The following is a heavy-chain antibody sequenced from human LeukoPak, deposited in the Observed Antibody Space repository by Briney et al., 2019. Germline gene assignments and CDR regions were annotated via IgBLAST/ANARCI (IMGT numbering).Heavy chain of an antibody. Sequence: ASVKVSCKASGYTFTSYDINWVRQATGQGLEWRGWMNPNSGNTGYAQKFQGRVTMTGNTSISTAYMELSSLRSEDTAVYYCARGRRSRQHIVVVPAALVTFDPWGQGTLVTVSS. CDR2: MNPNSGNT. J-gene: IGHJ5*02. CDR1: GYTFTSYD. CDR3: ARGRRSRQHIVVVPAALVTFDP. D-gene: IGHD2-2*01. V-gene: IGHV1-8*01.